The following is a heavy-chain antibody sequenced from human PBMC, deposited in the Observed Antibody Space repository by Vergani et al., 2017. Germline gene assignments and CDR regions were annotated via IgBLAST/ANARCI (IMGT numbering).Heavy chain of an antibody. CDR1: GFTFSSYW. D-gene: IGHD3-3*01. Sequence: EVQLVESGGGLVQPGGSLRLSCAASGFTFSSYWMHWVRQAPGKGLVWVSRINSDGSSTSYADSVKGRFTISRDNAMNTLYLQMNSLRAEDTAVYYCARDLLPKYDFWSGYSHAYYYYYGMDVWGQGTMVTVSS. J-gene: IGHJ6*02. CDR2: INSDGSST. V-gene: IGHV3-74*01. CDR3: ARDLLPKYDFWSGYSHAYYYYYGMDV.